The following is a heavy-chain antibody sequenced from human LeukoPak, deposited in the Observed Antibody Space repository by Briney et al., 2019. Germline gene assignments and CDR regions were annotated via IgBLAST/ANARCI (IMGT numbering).Heavy chain of an antibody. CDR1: GGSISSYY. Sequence: SETLSLTCTVSGGSISSYYWSWIRQPPGKGLEWIGYIYYSGSTNYNPSLKSRVTISVDTSRNQFSLKLSSVTAAGTAVYYCARLNSLTAVDTAMAILDYWGQGTLVTVSS. CDR3: ARLNSLTAVDTAMAILDY. V-gene: IGHV4-59*08. D-gene: IGHD5-18*01. CDR2: IYYSGST. J-gene: IGHJ4*02.